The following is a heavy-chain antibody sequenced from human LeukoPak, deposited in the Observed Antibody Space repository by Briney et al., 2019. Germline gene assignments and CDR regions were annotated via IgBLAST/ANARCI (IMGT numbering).Heavy chain of an antibody. V-gene: IGHV4-34*01. Sequence: TSETLSLTCAVYGGSFSGYYWSWIRQPPGKGLEWIGGINHSGSTNYNPSLKSRVTISVDTSKNQFSLKLSSVTAADTAVYYCARGSYSSGWYRRYFQHWGQGTLVTVSS. D-gene: IGHD6-19*01. CDR1: GGSFSGYY. CDR2: INHSGST. J-gene: IGHJ1*01. CDR3: ARGSYSSGWYRRYFQH.